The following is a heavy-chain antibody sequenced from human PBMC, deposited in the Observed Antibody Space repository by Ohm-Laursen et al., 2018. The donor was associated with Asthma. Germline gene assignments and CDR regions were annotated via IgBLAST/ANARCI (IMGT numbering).Heavy chain of an antibody. CDR2: ISSSSYI. CDR3: ARAAEGYYDSSGRYYFDY. D-gene: IGHD3-22*01. V-gene: IGHV3-21*01. J-gene: IGHJ4*02. CDR1: GFTFSSYS. Sequence: SLRLSCAAPGFTFSSYSMNWVRQAPGKGLEWVSSISSSSYIYYADSVKGRFTISRENAKNSLYLQMNSLRAGDTAVYYCARAAEGYYDSSGRYYFDYWGQGTLVTVSS.